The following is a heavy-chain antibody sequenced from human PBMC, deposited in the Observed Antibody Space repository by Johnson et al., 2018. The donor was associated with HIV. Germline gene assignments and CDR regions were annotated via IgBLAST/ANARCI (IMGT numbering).Heavy chain of an antibody. Sequence: QVQLVESGGGLIQPGGSLRLSCAASGFTVSSNYMSWVRQAPGKGLEWVSYISSSGSTIYYADSVQGRLTISRDNATNSLYLQMNSLRAEDTAVYYCAREGTSEPLHRIYDYGDYPTFDIWGRGTMVTVSS. CDR1: GFTVSSNY. CDR3: AREGTSEPLHRIYDYGDYPTFDI. J-gene: IGHJ3*02. CDR2: ISSSGSTI. D-gene: IGHD4-17*01. V-gene: IGHV3-11*04.